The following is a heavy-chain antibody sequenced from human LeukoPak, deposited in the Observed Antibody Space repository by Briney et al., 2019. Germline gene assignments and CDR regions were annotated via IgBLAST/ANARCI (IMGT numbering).Heavy chain of an antibody. CDR1: GFTFSSYA. CDR3: EKAVLTTGTTWPDAFDI. D-gene: IGHD1-1*01. J-gene: IGHJ3*02. CDR2: ISSNGGST. Sequence: GGSLRLSCSASGFTFSSYAMHWVRQAPGKGLEYVSAISSNGGSTYYADSVKGRFTISRDNSKNTLYLQMSSLRAEDTAVYYCEKAVLTTGTTWPDAFDIWGQGTMVTVSS. V-gene: IGHV3-64D*06.